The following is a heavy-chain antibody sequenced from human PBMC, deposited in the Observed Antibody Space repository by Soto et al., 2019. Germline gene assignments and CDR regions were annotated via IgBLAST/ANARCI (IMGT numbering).Heavy chain of an antibody. Sequence: PGGSLRLSCAASGFTFSSYSMNWVRQAPGKGLEWVSSISSSSSYIYYADSVKGRFTISRDNAKNSLYLQMNSLRAEDTAVYYCASQPGSSGLNWFDSWGQGTLVTVSS. J-gene: IGHJ5*01. CDR2: ISSSSSYI. CDR1: GFTFSSYS. D-gene: IGHD6-19*01. CDR3: ASQPGSSGLNWFDS. V-gene: IGHV3-21*01.